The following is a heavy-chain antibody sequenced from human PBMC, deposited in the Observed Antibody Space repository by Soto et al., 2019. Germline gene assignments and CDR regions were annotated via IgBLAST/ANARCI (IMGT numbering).Heavy chain of an antibody. CDR3: ATVSSAWYAGFFDL. CDR2: LSDSGGSI. D-gene: IGHD2-8*01. J-gene: IGHJ4*02. Sequence: EVQLLESGGGLVQPGGSLRLSCTASGFTFNRHAMTWVRQAPGKGLEWVSGLSDSGGSIYYADSAKGRFTISRDNSMNTLYLQMNTLRAEDTAVYYCATVSSAWYAGFFDLWGQGTLVTVSS. CDR1: GFTFNRHA. V-gene: IGHV3-23*01.